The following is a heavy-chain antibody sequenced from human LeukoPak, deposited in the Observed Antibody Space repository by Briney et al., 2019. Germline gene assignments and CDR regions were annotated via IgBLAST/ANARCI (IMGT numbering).Heavy chain of an antibody. Sequence: GTSVKVSCKASGFTFTNSAMQWVRQARGQRLEWIGWIVVGSGNTNYAQKFQERVTITRDMSTSTTYMELSSLRSEDTAVCYCAADPDYDFWSGYYDWGQGTLVTVSS. V-gene: IGHV1-58*02. CDR3: AADPDYDFWSGYYD. D-gene: IGHD3-3*01. CDR1: GFTFTNSA. J-gene: IGHJ4*02. CDR2: IVVGSGNT.